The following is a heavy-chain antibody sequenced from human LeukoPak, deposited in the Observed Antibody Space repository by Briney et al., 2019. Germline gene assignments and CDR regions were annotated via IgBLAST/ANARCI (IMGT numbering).Heavy chain of an antibody. V-gene: IGHV3-23*01. CDR1: GFTFRSYG. Sequence: SGGSLRLSCAASGFTFRSYGMSWVRQAPGKGLEWVSAISGSGGSTYYADSVKGRFTVSRDNSKNTLYLQMNSLRAEDTAVYYCAKDGRSYSDTTAYYCSDYWGQGTLVTVSS. J-gene: IGHJ4*02. D-gene: IGHD3-22*01. CDR3: AKDGRSYSDTTAYYCSDY. CDR2: ISGSGGST.